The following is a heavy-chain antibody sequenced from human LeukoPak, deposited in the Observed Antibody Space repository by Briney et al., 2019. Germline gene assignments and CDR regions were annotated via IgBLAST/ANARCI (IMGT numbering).Heavy chain of an antibody. Sequence: SETLSLTCAVYGGSFSGYYWSWIRKPPGKGLEWIGEINHSGSTNYNPSLKSRVTISVDTSKNQFSLKLSSVTAADTAVYYCAPSRGGCSSTSCYNANAYWGQGTLVTVSS. CDR2: INHSGST. J-gene: IGHJ4*02. D-gene: IGHD2-2*02. V-gene: IGHV4-34*01. CDR3: APSRGGCSSTSCYNANAY. CDR1: GGSFSGYY.